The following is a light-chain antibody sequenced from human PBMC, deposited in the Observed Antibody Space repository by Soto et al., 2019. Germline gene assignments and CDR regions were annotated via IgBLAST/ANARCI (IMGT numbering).Light chain of an antibody. J-gene: IGKJ2*01. CDR3: QQDYDIPHT. CDR1: QSIGHF. Sequence: DIQVTQSPSSLSTSIGDKVTITCRARQSIGHFLNWYQQKPGKAPNLIIYATSTLRSGVPSRFTGSGSGTEFTLTITNLQPQDFADYFCQQDYDIPHTFGQGTSREI. V-gene: IGKV1-39*01. CDR2: ATS.